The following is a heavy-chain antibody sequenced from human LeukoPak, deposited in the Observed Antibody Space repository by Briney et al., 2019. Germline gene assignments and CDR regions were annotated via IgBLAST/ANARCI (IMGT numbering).Heavy chain of an antibody. J-gene: IGHJ5*02. CDR3: AKVPRNEDGDYEADWFDP. D-gene: IGHD4-17*01. CDR1: GGSFSGYY. Sequence: SETLSLTCAVYGGSFSGYYWSWIRQPPGKGLEWIGEINHSGSTNYNPSLKSRVTISVDTSKNQFSVKLSSVTAADTAVYYCAKVPRNEDGDYEADWFDPWGQGTLVTVSS. CDR2: INHSGST. V-gene: IGHV4-34*01.